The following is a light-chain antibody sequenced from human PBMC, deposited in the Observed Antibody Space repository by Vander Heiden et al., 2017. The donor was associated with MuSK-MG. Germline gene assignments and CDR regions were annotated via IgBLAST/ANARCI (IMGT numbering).Light chain of an antibody. Sequence: DNQMPRSPSPLSASVGDRVTITCQASQDISNYLNWYQQKPGKAPKLLIYDASNLETGVPSRFSGSGSETDFTFTISSLQSEDIATYYCQQEDNLPFTFGQGTKVEIK. CDR1: QDISNY. V-gene: IGKV1-33*01. CDR2: DAS. J-gene: IGKJ4*01. CDR3: QQEDNLPFT.